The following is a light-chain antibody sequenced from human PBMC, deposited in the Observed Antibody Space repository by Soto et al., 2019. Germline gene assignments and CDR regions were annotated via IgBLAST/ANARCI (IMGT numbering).Light chain of an antibody. CDR3: QQHYTTPWT. CDR2: WAS. Sequence: DIVMTQSPESLAVSLGERATIKCNSSQSVLYSSNSKNYLAWQQQKPEQPPKMLIYWASTRKSGVPDRFSGSRSGTDFTLTISSLQAEDVAVYYCQQHYTTPWTFGQGTRVELK. V-gene: IGKV4-1*01. J-gene: IGKJ1*01. CDR1: QSVLYSSNSKNY.